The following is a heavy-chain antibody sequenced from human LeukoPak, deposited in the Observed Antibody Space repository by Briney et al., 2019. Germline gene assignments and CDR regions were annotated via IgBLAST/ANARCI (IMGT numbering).Heavy chain of an antibody. D-gene: IGHD6-19*01. CDR1: GFTFSSYT. CDR2: ISSNGGST. Sequence: GGSLRLSCAASGFTFSSYTMHWVRQAPGKGLEYVSDISSNGGSTYYASSVKGRFTISRDNSKNTLYLQMGSLRAEDMAVYYCAREGLPGIAVAGTPYNWFDPWGQGTLVTVSS. J-gene: IGHJ5*02. CDR3: AREGLPGIAVAGTPYNWFDP. V-gene: IGHV3-64*01.